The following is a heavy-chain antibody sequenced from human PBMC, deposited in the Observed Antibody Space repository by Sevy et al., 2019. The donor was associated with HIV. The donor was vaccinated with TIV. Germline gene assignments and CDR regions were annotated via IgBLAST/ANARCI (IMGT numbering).Heavy chain of an antibody. CDR1: GFTFSDYY. D-gene: IGHD6-13*01. J-gene: IGHJ6*02. CDR3: VRGGIAAADPTYYYYYGMDV. V-gene: IGHV3-11*01. CDR2: ISSSGSTI. Sequence: GGSLRLSCAASGFTFSDYYMSWIRQAPGKGLEWVSYISSSGSTIYYAASVKDRFTISRDNAKNSRYLQMNSLRAEDTAVYYCVRGGIAAADPTYYYYYGMDVWGQRTTVTVSS.